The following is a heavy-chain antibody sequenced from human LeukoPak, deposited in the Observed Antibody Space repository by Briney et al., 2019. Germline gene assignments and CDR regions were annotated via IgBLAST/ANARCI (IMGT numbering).Heavy chain of an antibody. V-gene: IGHV1-2*02. Sequence: ASVKVSCKASAYTFNDYYVHWVRQAPRQGLQWMGWIGPNSGDAEYAQKFQGRFTMTRDRSISTAYMDLGRLTSDDTAVYYCARRSRNGLDAFDIWGQGTMVTVSS. CDR1: AYTFNDYY. CDR3: ARRSRNGLDAFDI. CDR2: IGPNSGDA. J-gene: IGHJ3*02. D-gene: IGHD2-8*01.